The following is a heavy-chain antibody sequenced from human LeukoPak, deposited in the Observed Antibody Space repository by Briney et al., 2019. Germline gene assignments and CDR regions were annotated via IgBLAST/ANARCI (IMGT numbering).Heavy chain of an antibody. CDR3: ARMLGGTTTGFHYYYYGMDV. Sequence: GASVKVSCKASGYTFTSYYMHWVRQAPGQGLEWMGIINPSGGSTSYAQKFQGRVTMTRDTSTSTVYMELSSLRSEDTAVYYCARMLGGTTTGFHYYYYGMDVWGQGTTVTVSS. V-gene: IGHV1-46*01. CDR2: INPSGGST. CDR1: GYTFTSYY. D-gene: IGHD1-1*01. J-gene: IGHJ6*02.